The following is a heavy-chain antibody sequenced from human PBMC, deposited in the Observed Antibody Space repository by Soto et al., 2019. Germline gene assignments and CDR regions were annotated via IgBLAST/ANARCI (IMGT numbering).Heavy chain of an antibody. V-gene: IGHV4-39*01. CDR2: IYYSGST. J-gene: IGHJ5*02. CDR3: ARTTYYYGSGSERNWFDP. CDR1: GCSISSSSYY. Sequence: PSETLSLTCTVSGCSISSSSYYWGWIRQPPGKGLEWIGSIYYSGSTYYNPSLKSRVTISVDTSKNQFSLKLSSVTAADTAVYYCARTTYYYGSGSERNWFDPWGQGTLVTVSS. D-gene: IGHD3-10*01.